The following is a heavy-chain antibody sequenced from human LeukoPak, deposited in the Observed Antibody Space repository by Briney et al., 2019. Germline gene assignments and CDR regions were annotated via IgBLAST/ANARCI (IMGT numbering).Heavy chain of an antibody. CDR2: IYYSGST. D-gene: IGHD5-18*01. CDR3: AREAGYSTPSY. V-gene: IGHV4-59*01. Sequence: SETLSLTCTVSGGSISSYYWSWIWQPPGKGLEWIGYIYYSGSTNYNPSLKSRVTISVDTSKNQFSLKLSSVTAADTAVYYCAREAGYSTPSYWGQGTLSPSPQ. J-gene: IGHJ4*02. CDR1: GGSISSYY.